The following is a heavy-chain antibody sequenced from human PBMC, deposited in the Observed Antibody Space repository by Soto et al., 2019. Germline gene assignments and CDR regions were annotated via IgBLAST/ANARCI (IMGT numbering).Heavy chain of an antibody. V-gene: IGHV3-23*01. J-gene: IGHJ4*02. Sequence: GGSLRLSCAASGFTFSSYAMSWVRQAPGKGLEWVSAISGSGGSTYYADSVKGRFTISRDNSKNTLYLQMNSLRAEDTAVYYCAKDEKESPAAGSLPPDYWGQGTLVTVSS. CDR1: GFTFSSYA. CDR3: AKDEKESPAAGSLPPDY. CDR2: ISGSGGST. D-gene: IGHD6-13*01.